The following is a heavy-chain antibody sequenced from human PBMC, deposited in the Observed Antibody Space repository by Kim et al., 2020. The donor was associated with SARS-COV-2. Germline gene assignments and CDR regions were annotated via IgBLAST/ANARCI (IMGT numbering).Heavy chain of an antibody. Sequence: VKGRFTISRDKSKNTLYLQMNSLRAEDTAVYYCAKGYYYDSSPYYGMDVWGQGTTVTVSS. J-gene: IGHJ6*02. D-gene: IGHD3-22*01. CDR3: AKGYYYDSSPYYGMDV. V-gene: IGHV3-23*01.